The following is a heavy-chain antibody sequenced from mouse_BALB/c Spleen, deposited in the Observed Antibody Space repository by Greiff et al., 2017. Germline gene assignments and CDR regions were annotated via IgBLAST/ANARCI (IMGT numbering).Heavy chain of an antibody. CDR3: ARWSYAMDY. V-gene: IGHV1-80*01. CDR2: IYPGDGVT. CDR1: GYAFSSYW. J-gene: IGHJ4*01. Sequence: QVQLQQSGAELVRPGSSVKISCKASGYAFSSYWMNWVKQRPGQGLEWIGQIYPGDGVTNYNGKFKGKATLTADKSSSTAYMQLRSLTSEDSAVYFCARWSYAMDYWGQGTSVTVSS.